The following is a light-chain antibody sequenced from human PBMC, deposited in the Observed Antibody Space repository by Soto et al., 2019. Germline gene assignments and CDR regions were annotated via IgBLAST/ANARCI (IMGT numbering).Light chain of an antibody. CDR1: QSVINNY. J-gene: IGKJ5*01. V-gene: IGKV3D-20*02. CDR3: QQRSNWPIT. Sequence: EILLTQSPGTLSLSPGERATLSCGASQSVINNYLAWYQQKPGQAPRVLMYRASNRATGIPARFSGSGSGTDFTLTISSLEPEDFEVYYCQQRSNWPITFGQGTRLEIK. CDR2: RAS.